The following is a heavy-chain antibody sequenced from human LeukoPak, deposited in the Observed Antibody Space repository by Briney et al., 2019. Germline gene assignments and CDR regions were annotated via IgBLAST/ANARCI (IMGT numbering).Heavy chain of an antibody. V-gene: IGHV3-21*01. D-gene: IGHD6-13*01. Sequence: GGSLRLSCAASGFTFSSYSMNWVRQAPGKGLEWVSSISSSSSYIYYADSVKGRFTISRDNAKNSLYLQMNSLRAEDTAVYYCARDLSIAAAQNSYFDYWGQGTLVTVSS. CDR1: GFTFSSYS. CDR2: ISSSSSYI. CDR3: ARDLSIAAAQNSYFDY. J-gene: IGHJ4*02.